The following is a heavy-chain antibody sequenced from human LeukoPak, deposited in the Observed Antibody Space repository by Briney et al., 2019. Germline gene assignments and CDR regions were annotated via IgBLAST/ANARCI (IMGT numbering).Heavy chain of an antibody. Sequence: GASVKVSCKASGYTFTGYYMHWVRQAPGQGLEWMGRINPNSGGTNYVQKFQGRVTMTRDTSISTAYMELSRLRSDDTAVYYCARAKGNYYDSSGYYDGLYWFDPWGQGTLVTVSS. V-gene: IGHV1-2*06. CDR2: INPNSGGT. CDR3: ARAKGNYYDSSGYYDGLYWFDP. CDR1: GYTFTGYY. J-gene: IGHJ5*02. D-gene: IGHD3-22*01.